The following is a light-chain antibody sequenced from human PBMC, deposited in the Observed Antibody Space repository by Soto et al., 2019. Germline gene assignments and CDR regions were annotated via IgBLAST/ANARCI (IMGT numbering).Light chain of an antibody. CDR2: SNN. V-gene: IGLV1-44*01. CDR1: SSKIGSNT. J-gene: IGLJ1*01. CDR3: AAWDDSLNGYV. Sequence: QYVLTQPPSASGTPGQRVTISCSGSSSKIGSNTVNWYQQLPGTAPKLLIYSNNQRPSGVPDRFSGSKSGTSASLAISGLQSEDEADYYCAAWDDSLNGYVFGTGTKVTVL.